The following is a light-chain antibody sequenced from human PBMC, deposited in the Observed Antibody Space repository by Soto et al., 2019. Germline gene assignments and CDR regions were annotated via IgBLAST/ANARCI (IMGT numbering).Light chain of an antibody. V-gene: IGLV2-14*03. Sequence: QSVLTKPASVYGSPGQSITISCTGTSSDVGGYNYVSWYQHHPGKAPKLMIYDVSNRPSGVSNRFSCPKSGNTASLTISGLQPEDEADYYCCSYTTSNTRQIVFGTGTKVTVL. CDR2: DVS. CDR3: CSYTTSNTRQIV. CDR1: SSDVGGYNY. J-gene: IGLJ1*01.